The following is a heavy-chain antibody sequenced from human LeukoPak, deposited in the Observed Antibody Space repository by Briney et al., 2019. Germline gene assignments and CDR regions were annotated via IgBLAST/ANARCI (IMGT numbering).Heavy chain of an antibody. Sequence: ASVTVSCKASGYTFTNYAMNWVRQAPGQGLEWMGWIHPSTGNPTYAQGFTGRFVFSLDTSVSTTYLQISSLKAEDTAVYFRARAFQSLGGLSLPDYWGQGTLVTVSS. CDR1: GYTFTNYA. V-gene: IGHV7-4-1*02. J-gene: IGHJ4*02. D-gene: IGHD3-16*02. CDR2: IHPSTGNP. CDR3: ARAFQSLGGLSLPDY.